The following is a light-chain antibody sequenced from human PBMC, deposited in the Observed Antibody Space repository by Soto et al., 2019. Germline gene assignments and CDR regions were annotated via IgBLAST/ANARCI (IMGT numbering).Light chain of an antibody. V-gene: IGLV1-47*01. CDR3: AATDDSLGGPV. CDR1: RSNIGRNY. J-gene: IGLJ2*01. Sequence: QLVLTQPPSASGTPGQRVSISCSGSRSNIGRNYVYWYQQLPGTAPKLLIQRNNERPSGVPDRFSGSKSGTSASLAISGLRSEDEGDYYCAATDDSLGGPVFGGGTKVTVL. CDR2: RNN.